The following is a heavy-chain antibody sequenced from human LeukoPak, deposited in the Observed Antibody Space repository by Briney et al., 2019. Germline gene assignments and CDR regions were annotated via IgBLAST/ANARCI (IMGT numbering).Heavy chain of an antibody. CDR3: AKVGSSGDYYDSSALSSYYMDV. CDR2: IKPDGSAQ. D-gene: IGHD3-22*01. J-gene: IGHJ6*03. CDR1: GFTFSNSW. Sequence: GGSLRLSCAASGFTFSNSWMSWVRQAPGKGLEWVATIKPDGSAQYYVDSVKGRFTISRDNAKNSLFLQINSLRAEDTAVYYCAKVGSSGDYYDSSALSSYYMDVWGKGTTATVSS. V-gene: IGHV3-7*01.